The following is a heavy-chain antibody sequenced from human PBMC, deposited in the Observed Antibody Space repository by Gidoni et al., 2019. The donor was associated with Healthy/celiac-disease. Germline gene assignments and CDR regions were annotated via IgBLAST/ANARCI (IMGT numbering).Heavy chain of an antibody. V-gene: IGHV3-30-3*01. CDR3: ARKLWFGGYGMDV. CDR2: ISYDGSNK. D-gene: IGHD3-10*01. J-gene: IGHJ6*02. Sequence: QVQLVESGGGVVQPGRSLRLSCEASGFTFSSYAMHWVRQAPGKGLEWVAVISYDGSNKSYADSVKGRFTISRDNSKNTLYLQMNSLRAEDTAVYYCARKLWFGGYGMDVWGQGTTVTVSS. CDR1: GFTFSSYA.